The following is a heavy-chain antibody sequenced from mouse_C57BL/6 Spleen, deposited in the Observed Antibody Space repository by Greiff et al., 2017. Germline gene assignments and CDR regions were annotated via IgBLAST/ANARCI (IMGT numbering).Heavy chain of an antibody. V-gene: IGHV1-69*01. J-gene: IGHJ2*01. Sequence: QVQLQQPVAELVMPGASVKLSCKASGYTFTSYWMHWVRQRPGQGLEWIGELDPSDSYTNYNQKFKGKSTLTVDKSSSTAYMQLSSRTYEDSAVYYCARSDSSGYFDYWGQGTTLTVSS. D-gene: IGHD3-2*02. CDR3: ARSDSSGYFDY. CDR2: LDPSDSYT. CDR1: GYTFTSYW.